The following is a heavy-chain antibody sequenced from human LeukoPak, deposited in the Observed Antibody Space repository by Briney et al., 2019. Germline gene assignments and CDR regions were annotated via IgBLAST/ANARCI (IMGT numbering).Heavy chain of an antibody. J-gene: IGHJ3*02. CDR2: INPSGGST. D-gene: IGHD6-13*01. Sequence: ASVKVSCKASGYTFTSYYMHWVRQAPGQGLEWMGIINPSGGSTNYAQKFQGRVTITADESTSTAYMELSSLRSEDTAVYYCARMVAAAGYDAFDIWGQGTMVTVSS. CDR1: GYTFTSYY. V-gene: IGHV1-46*01. CDR3: ARMVAAAGYDAFDI.